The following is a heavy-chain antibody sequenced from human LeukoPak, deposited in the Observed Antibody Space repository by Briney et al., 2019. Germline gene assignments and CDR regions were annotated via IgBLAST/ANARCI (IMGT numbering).Heavy chain of an antibody. J-gene: IGHJ4*02. D-gene: IGHD3-10*01. CDR3: ATQPEGYYGSGSSFDY. CDR1: GGSISSGGYY. V-gene: IGHV4-61*02. Sequence: SQTLSLTCTVSGGSISSGGYYWSWIRQPAGKGLEWIGRIYTSGSTNYNPSLKSRVTISVDTSKNQFSLKLSSVTAADTAVYYCATQPEGYYGSGSSFDYWGQGTLVTVSS. CDR2: IYTSGST.